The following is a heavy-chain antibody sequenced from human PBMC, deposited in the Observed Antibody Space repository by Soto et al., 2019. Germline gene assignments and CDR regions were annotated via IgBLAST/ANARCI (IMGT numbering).Heavy chain of an antibody. J-gene: IGHJ4*02. V-gene: IGHV1-69*13. CDR2: NIPIFGTA. CDR3: ARAPILVGETTYENYFDY. CDR1: GGTFSAFV. Sequence: SVKVSGKPSGGTFSAFVISWVRQAPGQGFEWMGGNIPIFGTANYAQKFQGRVTIIADESTGTTYMELTSLRSEDTAVYYCARAPILVGETTYENYFDYWGQGTLVTVAS. D-gene: IGHD2-21*01.